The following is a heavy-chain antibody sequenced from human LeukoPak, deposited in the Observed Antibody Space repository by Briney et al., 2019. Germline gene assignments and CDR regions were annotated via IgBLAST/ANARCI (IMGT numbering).Heavy chain of an antibody. V-gene: IGHV4-34*01. CDR1: GGSFSGYY. D-gene: IGHD3-10*01. Sequence: SETLSLTCAVYGGSFSGYYWSWIRQPPGKGLEWIGEINHSGSTNYNPSLKSRVTISVDTSKNQFSLKLSSVTAADTAVYYCARDGKRRYYGSGSFNWFDPWGQGTLVTVSS. CDR3: ARDGKRRYYGSGSFNWFDP. CDR2: INHSGST. J-gene: IGHJ5*02.